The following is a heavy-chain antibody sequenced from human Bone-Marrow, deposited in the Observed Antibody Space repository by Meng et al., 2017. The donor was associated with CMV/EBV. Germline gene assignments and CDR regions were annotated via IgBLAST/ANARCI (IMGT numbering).Heavy chain of an antibody. CDR2: IRSDGTNI. CDR3: SFGSESYYGVAVNFDY. D-gene: IGHD3-10*01. Sequence: GESLKISCAASGFIFSSYAMYWVRQAPGEGLQWVAFIRSDGTNIHYRDSVKGRFTISRDNSKHTLYLQVNSRRAEDTAVYYCSFGSESYYGVAVNFDYWGQGTMVTVSS. J-gene: IGHJ4*02. CDR1: GFIFSSYA. V-gene: IGHV3-30*02.